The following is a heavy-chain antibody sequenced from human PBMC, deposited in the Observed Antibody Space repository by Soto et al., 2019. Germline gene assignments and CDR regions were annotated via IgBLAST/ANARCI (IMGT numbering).Heavy chain of an antibody. CDR3: ATRRKRFSDFYYYGMDV. CDR2: VIPIFGSA. CDR1: GGPFTNYG. V-gene: IGHV1-69*12. D-gene: IGHD3-10*01. J-gene: IGHJ6*02. Sequence: QVHLVQSGAEMRKPGSSVRVSCKASGGPFTNYGLNWVRQAPGQGLEWMGGVIPIFGSATYAQKFQDRVTFTADESTTTAYLELRGLRLDDTAIYYCATRRKRFSDFYYYGMDVWGQGTTVTVSS.